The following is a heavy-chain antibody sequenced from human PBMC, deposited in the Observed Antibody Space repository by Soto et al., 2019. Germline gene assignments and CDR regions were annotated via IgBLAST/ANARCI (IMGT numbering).Heavy chain of an antibody. CDR2: ISAYNGNT. Sequence: QVQLVQSGAAVKKPGASVKVSCKASGYTFTSYGISWVRQAPAQGLEWMGWISAYNGNTNYAQKLQGRGTMTTDTSTSTAYMELRSLRSDDTAVYYCAGEGFLEGFPGLENVYFDHWGQGTLVTVSS. J-gene: IGHJ4*02. CDR3: AGEGFLEGFPGLENVYFDH. CDR1: GYTFTSYG. D-gene: IGHD3-3*01. V-gene: IGHV1-18*01.